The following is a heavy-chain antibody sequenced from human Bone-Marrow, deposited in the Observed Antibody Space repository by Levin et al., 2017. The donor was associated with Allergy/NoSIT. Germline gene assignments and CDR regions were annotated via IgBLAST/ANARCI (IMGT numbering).Heavy chain of an antibody. D-gene: IGHD3-22*01. CDR2: IIPIFGTA. CDR3: ASDTYYYDSSGYYYFGGFDY. CDR1: GGTFSSYA. V-gene: IGHV1-69*13. Sequence: SVKVSCKASGGTFSSYAISWVRQAPGQGLEWMGGIIPIFGTANYAQKFQGRVTITADESTSTAYMELSSLRSEDTAVYYCASDTYYYDSSGYYYFGGFDYWGQGTLVTVSS. J-gene: IGHJ4*02.